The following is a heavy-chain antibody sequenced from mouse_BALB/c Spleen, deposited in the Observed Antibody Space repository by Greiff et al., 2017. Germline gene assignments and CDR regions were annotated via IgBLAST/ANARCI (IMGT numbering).Heavy chain of an antibody. J-gene: IGHJ2*01. Sequence: DVHLVESGGGLVKPGGSLKLSCAASGFTFSSYAMSWVRQTPEKRLEWVASISSGGSTYYPDSVKGRFTISRDNARNILYLQMSSLRSEDTAMYYCARYYYGSSYYFDYWGQGTTLTVSS. CDR2: ISSGGST. D-gene: IGHD1-1*01. CDR1: GFTFSSYA. V-gene: IGHV5-6-5*01. CDR3: ARYYYGSSYYFDY.